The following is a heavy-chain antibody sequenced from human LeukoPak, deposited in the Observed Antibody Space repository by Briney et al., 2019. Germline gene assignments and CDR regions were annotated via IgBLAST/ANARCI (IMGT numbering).Heavy chain of an antibody. D-gene: IGHD6-19*01. CDR2: ISGSSSYI. CDR3: ARDPCSSGWYKDAFDI. J-gene: IGHJ3*02. CDR1: GLTFSSSW. V-gene: IGHV3-21*01. Sequence: PGGSLRLSCAVSGLTFSSSWMDWVRRAPGKGLEWVSSISGSSSYINYADSVKGRFTISRDNAQNSLFLQLNSLRAEDTAVYYCARDPCSSGWYKDAFDIWGQGTMVTVSS.